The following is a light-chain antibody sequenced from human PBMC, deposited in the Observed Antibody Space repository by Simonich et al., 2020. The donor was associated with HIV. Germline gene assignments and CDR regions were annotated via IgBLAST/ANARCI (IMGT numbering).Light chain of an antibody. CDR2: AAS. V-gene: IGKV1-6*01. Sequence: AIQMTQSPSSLSASVGDRVNITCRASHGIRNDLGWYQQKPGKAPKLLIYAASTLQSGVPSRFSGSGSGTDFTLTISSLQPEDLATYYCLQDYNLYTFGQGTKLEIK. CDR1: HGIRND. J-gene: IGKJ2*01. CDR3: LQDYNLYT.